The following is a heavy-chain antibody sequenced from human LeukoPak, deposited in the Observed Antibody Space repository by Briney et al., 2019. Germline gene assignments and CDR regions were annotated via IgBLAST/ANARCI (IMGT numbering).Heavy chain of an antibody. CDR1: GFTFSDYY. CDR2: LSGSGEII. Sequence: GGSLRLSCAASGFTFSDYYMSWVRQAPGKGLEWVSFLSGSGEIIYYADSVKGRFTISRDNTKNSLYLQMNSLRAEDTAVYHCARAGQNNWFDPWGQGTLVTVSS. V-gene: IGHV3-11*01. CDR3: ARAGQNNWFDP. J-gene: IGHJ5*02.